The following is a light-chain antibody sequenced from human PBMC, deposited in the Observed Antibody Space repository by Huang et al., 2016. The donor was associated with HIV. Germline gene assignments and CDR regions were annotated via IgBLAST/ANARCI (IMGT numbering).Light chain of an antibody. CDR2: DAS. CDR3: QQYDNLPYT. V-gene: IGKV1-33*01. J-gene: IGKJ2*01. Sequence: DIQMTQSPSSLSASVGDRVTITCQASQDISNHLNWYQQKPGKAPKLLIYDASKLETGVPSRFSGSGSGTDFTFTISSLQPEDIATYYCQQYDNLPYTFGQGTKLEIK. CDR1: QDISNH.